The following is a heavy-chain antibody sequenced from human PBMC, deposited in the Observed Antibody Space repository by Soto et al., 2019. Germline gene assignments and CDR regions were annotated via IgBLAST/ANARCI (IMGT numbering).Heavy chain of an antibody. CDR3: ARGVVTTKSYYGMDV. D-gene: IGHD4-4*01. Sequence: SETLSLTCTVSGGSVSSGSYYWSWIRQPPGKGLEWIGYTYYSGSTNYNPSLKSRVTISVDTSKNQFSLKLSSVTAADTAVYYCARGVVTTKSYYGMDVWGQGTTVTVSS. V-gene: IGHV4-61*01. CDR1: GGSVSSGSYY. CDR2: TYYSGST. J-gene: IGHJ6*02.